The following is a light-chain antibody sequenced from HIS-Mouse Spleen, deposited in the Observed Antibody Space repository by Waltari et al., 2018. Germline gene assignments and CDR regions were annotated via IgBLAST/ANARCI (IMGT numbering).Light chain of an antibody. CDR1: SGTIANNY. CDR3: QSYDSSNHVV. J-gene: IGLJ2*01. V-gene: IGLV6-57*04. CDR2: EDN. Sequence: NFMLTQPHSVSQSPGKTVTISCTLSSGTIANNYVHWSQHRPGSAPTTVIYEDNQRPSGVPDRFSGSIDSSSNSASLTISGLKTEDEADYYCQSYDSSNHVVFGGGTKLTVL.